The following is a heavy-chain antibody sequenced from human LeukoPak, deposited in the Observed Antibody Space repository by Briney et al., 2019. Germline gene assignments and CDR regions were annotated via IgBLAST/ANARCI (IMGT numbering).Heavy chain of an antibody. CDR1: GLTFSDYS. CDR2: ISAGGGST. CDR3: AKDQSQ. V-gene: IGHV3-23*01. J-gene: IGHJ4*02. Sequence: GGSLRLSCAASGLTFSDYSMTWVRQAPGKGLFWVSGISAGGGSTYYADSVKGRFTISRDNSRNTLYLQINSLRLEDTAVYYCAKDQSQWGQGTLVIVSS.